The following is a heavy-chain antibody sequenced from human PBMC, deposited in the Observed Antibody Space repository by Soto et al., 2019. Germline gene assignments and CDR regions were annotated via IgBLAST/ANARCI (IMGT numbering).Heavy chain of an antibody. CDR2: ISYDGSNK. V-gene: IGHV3-30*18. J-gene: IGHJ5*02. CDR3: AKTRGALLLCFVGGWFDR. CDR1: GFTFSSYG. D-gene: IGHD3-10*01. Sequence: QVQLVESGGGVVQPGRSLRLSCAASGFTFSSYGMHWVRQAPGKGLEWVAVISYDGSNKYYADSVKGRFTISRDNSKNPLYLQMNSLTAEDTAVYYCAKTRGALLLCFVGGWFDRWGQGTLVTVSS.